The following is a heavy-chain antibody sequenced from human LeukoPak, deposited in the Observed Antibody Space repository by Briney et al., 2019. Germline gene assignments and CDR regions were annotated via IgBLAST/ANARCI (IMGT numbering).Heavy chain of an antibody. CDR1: GLSVSTKY. J-gene: IGHJ4*02. D-gene: IGHD3-16*01. V-gene: IGHV3-66*01. CDR3: TAHPDSFRGPSDY. CDR2: IYTGDST. Sequence: PGGSLRLSCAASGLSVSTKYMTWVRQAAGKGLEWVSGIYTGDSTHYADSVRGRFTISRDNSKNTLYLQMNSLRVDDTAVYYCTAHPDSFRGPSDYWGQGTLVTVSS.